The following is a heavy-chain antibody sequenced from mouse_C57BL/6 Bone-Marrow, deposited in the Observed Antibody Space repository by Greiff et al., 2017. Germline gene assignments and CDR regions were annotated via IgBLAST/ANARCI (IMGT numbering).Heavy chain of an antibody. V-gene: IGHV1-53*01. Sequence: QVQLQQPGTELVKPGASVKLSCKASGYTFTSYWMHWVKPRPGQGLEWIGNINPSNGGTNYNEKFKSKATLTVDKSSSTAYMQLSSLTSEDSAVYYCARWENGSRYFDYWGQGTTLTVSS. CDR2: INPSNGGT. D-gene: IGHD1-1*01. CDR3: ARWENGSRYFDY. CDR1: GYTFTSYW. J-gene: IGHJ2*01.